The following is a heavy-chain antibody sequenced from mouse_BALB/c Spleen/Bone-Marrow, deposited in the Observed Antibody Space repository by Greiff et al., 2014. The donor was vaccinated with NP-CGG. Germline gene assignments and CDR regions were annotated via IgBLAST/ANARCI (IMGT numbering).Heavy chain of an antibody. CDR2: IIPTSDYT. Sequence: VQLQQSGAELARPGASVKMSCKASGYTFTSYAMQWIRQRPGQGLEWIGYIIPTSDYTNYNQKFKDKATLTADKSSSTAYMQRSSLTSEDFAVYYGAREARTGDWFAYWGQGTLVTVSA. V-gene: IGHV1-4*01. CDR3: AREARTGDWFAY. D-gene: IGHD4-1*01. J-gene: IGHJ3*01. CDR1: GYTFTSYA.